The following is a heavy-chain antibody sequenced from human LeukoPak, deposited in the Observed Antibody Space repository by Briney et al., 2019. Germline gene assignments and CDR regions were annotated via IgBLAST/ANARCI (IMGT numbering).Heavy chain of an antibody. CDR3: ARLPTVTTSMYYFDY. V-gene: IGHV4-39*01. CDR2: IHYSGST. CDR1: GGSISSNSYH. J-gene: IGHJ4*02. Sequence: PSETLSLTCTVSGGSISSNSYHWGWIRQPPGKGLEWIGSIHYSGSTYYNPSLKSRVTISVDTSKDQFSLKLSSVTAADTAVYYCARLPTVTTSMYYFDYWGQGTLVTVSS. D-gene: IGHD4-17*01.